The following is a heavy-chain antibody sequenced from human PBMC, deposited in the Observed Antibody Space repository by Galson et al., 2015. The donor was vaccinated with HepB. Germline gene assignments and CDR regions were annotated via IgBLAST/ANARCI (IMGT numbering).Heavy chain of an antibody. CDR3: ATFGGYWYFDL. D-gene: IGHD3-16*01. J-gene: IGHJ2*01. CDR2: IIPILGIA. CDR1: GGTFSSYT. V-gene: IGHV1-69*02. Sequence: SVKVSCKASGGTFSSYTISWVRQAPGQGLEWMGRIIPILGIANYAQKFQGRVTITADKSTSTAYMELSSLRSEDTAVYYCATFGGYWYFDLWGRGTLVTVSS.